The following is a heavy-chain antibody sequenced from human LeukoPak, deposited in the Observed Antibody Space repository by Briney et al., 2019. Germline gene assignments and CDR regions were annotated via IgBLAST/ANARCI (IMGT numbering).Heavy chain of an antibody. CDR3: ARDLVDYYGSGFDY. Sequence: PGGSLRLSCEVSGFPFDEYGMSWVRQPPGKGLEWVSGLNWNGGTTGYADSVKGRFTISRGNAKNSLFLHMTSLRTDDTAVYYCARDLVDYYGSGFDYWGQGTLVIVSS. D-gene: IGHD3-10*01. J-gene: IGHJ4*02. CDR2: LNWNGGTT. V-gene: IGHV3-20*04. CDR1: GFPFDEYG.